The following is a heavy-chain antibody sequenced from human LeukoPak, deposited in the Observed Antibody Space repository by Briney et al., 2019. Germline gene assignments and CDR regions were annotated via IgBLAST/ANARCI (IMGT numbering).Heavy chain of an antibody. V-gene: IGHV3-74*01. CDR2: INSDGSST. J-gene: IGHJ4*02. Sequence: GGSLRLSCAASGFTFSSYWMHWFRQAPGKGLVWVARINSDGSSTNYGDSVKGRITISRDNAKNTLYLQMNSLRAEDTAVYYCAILTPPFDYWGQGTLVTVSS. D-gene: IGHD2/OR15-2a*01. CDR3: AILTPPFDY. CDR1: GFTFSSYW.